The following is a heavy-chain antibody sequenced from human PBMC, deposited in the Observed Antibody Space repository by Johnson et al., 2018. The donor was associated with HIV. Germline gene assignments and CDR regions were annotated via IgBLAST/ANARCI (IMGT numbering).Heavy chain of an antibody. CDR1: GFTFSNAW. J-gene: IGHJ3*02. CDR2: IKSKTDGGTT. CDR3: AKTYYYDSSGSRAFDI. V-gene: IGHV3-15*01. D-gene: IGHD3-22*01. Sequence: VQLVESGGGLVKPGGSLRLFCAASGFTFSNAWMSWVRQAPGKGLEWVGRIKSKTDGGTTDYAAPVKGRFTISRDDSKNTLYLQMNSLRADDTAVYYCAKTYYYDSSGSRAFDIWGQGTMVTVSS.